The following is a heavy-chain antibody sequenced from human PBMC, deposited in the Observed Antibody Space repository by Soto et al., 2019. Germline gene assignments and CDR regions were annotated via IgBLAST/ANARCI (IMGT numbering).Heavy chain of an antibody. CDR3: AKAPTARAPSVF. J-gene: IGHJ4*02. Sequence: QVQLVQSGAEMKRPESSVKVSCETSGGTFTNYIFSWVRQAPGQGLEWMGWIIPVLNIAKYAQKFQGRISSTADQSTNTAYLELSSLRSEDTAIYFCAKAPTARAPSVFWGQGTLVTVSS. CDR2: IIPVLNIA. CDR1: GGTFTNYI. V-gene: IGHV1-69*02.